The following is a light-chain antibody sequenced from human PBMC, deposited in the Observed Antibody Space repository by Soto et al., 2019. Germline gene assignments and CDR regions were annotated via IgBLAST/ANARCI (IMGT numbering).Light chain of an antibody. CDR3: QKYNNWPWT. CDR1: QSISDT. V-gene: IGKV3-15*01. CDR2: GES. Sequence: EIVMTQSPATLSASPWGRATLSCRASQSISDTLAWYQQKTGQAPRLLIYGESKRATGLPDRLSGSGSGTDLNLTISRLQSEDFAVYYCQKYNNWPWTCGQGTKVDIK. J-gene: IGKJ1*01.